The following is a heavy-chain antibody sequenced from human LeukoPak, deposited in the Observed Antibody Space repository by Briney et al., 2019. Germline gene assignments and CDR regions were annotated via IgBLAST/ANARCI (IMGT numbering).Heavy chain of an antibody. CDR1: GGTFSSYT. CDR3: ARAGETADFDY. Sequence: GASVKVSCKASGGTFSSYTISWVREAPGQGLEWMGRIIPILGIANYAQKFQGRVTITADKSTSTAYMELSSLRSEDTAVYYCARAGETADFDYWGQGTLVTVSS. CDR2: IIPILGIA. J-gene: IGHJ4*02. V-gene: IGHV1-69*02. D-gene: IGHD3-10*01.